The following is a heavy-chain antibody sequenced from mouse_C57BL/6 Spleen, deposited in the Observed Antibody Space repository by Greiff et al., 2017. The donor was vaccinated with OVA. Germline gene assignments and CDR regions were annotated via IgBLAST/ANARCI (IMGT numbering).Heavy chain of an antibody. Sequence: VQLKQSGAELVRPGASVKLSCTASGFNIKDYYMHWVKQRPEQGLEWIGRIDPEDGDTEYAPKFQGKATMTADTSSNTAYLQLSSLTSEDTAVYYCTRYYGSSPRFAYWGQGTLVTVSA. J-gene: IGHJ3*01. V-gene: IGHV14-1*01. D-gene: IGHD1-1*01. CDR2: IDPEDGDT. CDR3: TRYYGSSPRFAY. CDR1: GFNIKDYY.